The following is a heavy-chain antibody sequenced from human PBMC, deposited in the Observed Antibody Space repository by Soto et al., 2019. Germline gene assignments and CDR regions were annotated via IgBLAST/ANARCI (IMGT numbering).Heavy chain of an antibody. Sequence: SVKVSCKASGYTFTSYAMQWVRQAPGQRLEWMGRIIPMFGIASYAQNFQGRVTITADKSTNTAYMELSSLRSEDTAVYYCARDWGRSDVIPAAISAMDVWGQGTSVTVS. CDR3: ARDWGRSDVIPAAISAMDV. D-gene: IGHD2-2*01. CDR1: GYTFTSYA. V-gene: IGHV1-69*04. CDR2: IIPMFGIA. J-gene: IGHJ6*02.